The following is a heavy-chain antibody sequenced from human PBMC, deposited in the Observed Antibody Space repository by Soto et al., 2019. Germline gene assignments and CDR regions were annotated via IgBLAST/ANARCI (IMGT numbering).Heavy chain of an antibody. CDR3: ARDPYHVLMVNAPNLYGMDV. D-gene: IGHD2-8*01. V-gene: IGHV1-18*01. CDR1: GYTFTTYD. J-gene: IGHJ6*02. CDR2: ISTYNGNT. Sequence: QVQLVQSGAEVKKPGASVKVSCKASGYTFTTYDISWVRQAPGQGLEWMGRISTYNGNTNYPQSLQGRLTMTTDTSXXTXAXXLRSLRSDDTAVYYCARDPYHVLMVNAPNLYGMDVWGQGTTVTVSS.